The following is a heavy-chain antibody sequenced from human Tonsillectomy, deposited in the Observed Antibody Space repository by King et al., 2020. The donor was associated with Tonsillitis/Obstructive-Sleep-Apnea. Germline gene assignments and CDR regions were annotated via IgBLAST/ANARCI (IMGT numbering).Heavy chain of an antibody. D-gene: IGHD3-3*01. CDR3: ARGARSITIFGVVNQPKSTYMDV. V-gene: IGHV4-34*01. CDR2: ISHSGST. J-gene: IGHJ6*03. Sequence: VQLQQWGAGLLKPSETLSLTCGVYGGSFSGYNWSWIRQPPGKGLEWIGEISHSGSTNYNPSLKSRVTISVDTSKNQFSLKLSSVTAADTAVYYCARGARSITIFGVVNQPKSTYMDVWGKGTTVTVSS. CDR1: GGSFSGYN.